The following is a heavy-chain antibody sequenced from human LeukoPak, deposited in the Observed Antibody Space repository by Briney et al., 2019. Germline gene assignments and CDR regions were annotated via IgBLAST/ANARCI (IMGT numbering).Heavy chain of an antibody. CDR3: ASTNCSSARCYGANWFDP. V-gene: IGHV4-30-4*01. J-gene: IGHJ5*02. D-gene: IGHD2-2*01. Sequence: SETLSLTCTVSGGSISSGDYYWSWIRQPPGKGLEWIGYINYSGSTFHYNPSLKSRVTISVYTSRNQFSLRLNSVTVADSAVYYCASTNCSSARCYGANWFDPWGQGTLVTVSS. CDR2: INYSGST. CDR1: GGSISSGDYY.